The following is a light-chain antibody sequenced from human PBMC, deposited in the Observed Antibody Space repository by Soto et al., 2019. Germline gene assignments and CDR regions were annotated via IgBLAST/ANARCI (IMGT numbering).Light chain of an antibody. V-gene: IGKV1-5*03. CDR3: QQYNSYPWT. J-gene: IGKJ1*01. CDR2: KAS. Sequence: IQXTQSPSTLSASVGDRVTFTCRASXTXXTXLAWYQQKPGEAPKLLIYKASTLEVGVPSRFSASGSGTEFTLTINTLQPADFATYYCQQYNSYPWTFGQGTKV. CDR1: XTXXTX.